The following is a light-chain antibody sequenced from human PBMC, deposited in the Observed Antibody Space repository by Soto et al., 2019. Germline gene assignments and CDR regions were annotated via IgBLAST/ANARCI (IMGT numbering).Light chain of an antibody. CDR3: HQYYSPPPYT. CDR2: WAS. Sequence: DIVMTQSPDSLAVSLGERATINCKSSQSVLYSSNNKNYLAWYQQKPGQPPKLLIYWASTRESGVPGRFSGSGSGTDFTLTISSLQAEDVAVYYCHQYYSPPPYTFGQGTKLEIK. CDR1: QSVLYSSNNKNY. J-gene: IGKJ2*01. V-gene: IGKV4-1*01.